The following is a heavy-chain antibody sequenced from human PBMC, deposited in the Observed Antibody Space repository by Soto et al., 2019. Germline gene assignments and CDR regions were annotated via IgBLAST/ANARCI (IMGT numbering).Heavy chain of an antibody. D-gene: IGHD3-16*02. CDR3: AKLGVSVIHGGAFDI. CDR1: GFTFSSYG. V-gene: IGHV3-30*18. CDR2: ISYDGSNK. Sequence: QVQLVESGGGVVQPGRSLRLSCAASGFTFSSYGMHWVRQAPGKGLEWAAVISYDGSNKYYADSVKGRFTISRDNSKNTLYLQMNSLRAEDTAVYYCAKLGVSVIHGGAFDIWGQGTMVTVSS. J-gene: IGHJ3*02.